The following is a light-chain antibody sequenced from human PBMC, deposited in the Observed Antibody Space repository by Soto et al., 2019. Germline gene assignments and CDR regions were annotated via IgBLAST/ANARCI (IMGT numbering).Light chain of an antibody. V-gene: IGLV1-44*01. CDR3: AAWGAPLNGL. J-gene: IGLJ2*01. Sequence: QSVLTQPPSASGTPGQRVTISCSGSSSNIGSNTVNWYQQVPGTAPKLLIYSNNQRPSGVPDRFSGSKSGTSASLAISGLQSEDEADYYCAAWGAPLNGLFGGGTKLTVL. CDR1: SSNIGSNT. CDR2: SNN.